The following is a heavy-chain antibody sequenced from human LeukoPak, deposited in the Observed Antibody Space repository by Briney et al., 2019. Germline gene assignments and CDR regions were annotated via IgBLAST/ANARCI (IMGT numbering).Heavy chain of an antibody. V-gene: IGHV3-21*01. CDR1: GFTFSSYS. CDR2: ISSSSTYI. J-gene: IGHJ4*02. Sequence: GGSLRLSCAASGFTFSSYSINWVRQAPGKGLEWVSSISSSSTYIYYADSVKGRFTISRDNAKNSLYLQMNSLRAEDTAVYYCARGSDILTGPLWYWGQGTLVTVSS. D-gene: IGHD3-9*01. CDR3: ARGSDILTGPLWY.